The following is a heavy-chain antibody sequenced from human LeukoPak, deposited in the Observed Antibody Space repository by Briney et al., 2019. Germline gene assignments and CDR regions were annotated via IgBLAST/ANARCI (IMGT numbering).Heavy chain of an antibody. CDR3: ARGGLNMVRGVIPKEAWGWFDP. CDR1: GGSISSGGYY. D-gene: IGHD3-10*01. V-gene: IGHV4-61*02. Sequence: SETLSLTCTVSGGSISSGGYYWNWIRQPAGKGLEWIGRIYTSGSTNYNPSLKSRVTVSVDTSKNQFSLKLSSVTAADTAVYYCARGGLNMVRGVIPKEAWGWFDPWGQGTLVTVSS. CDR2: IYTSGST. J-gene: IGHJ5*02.